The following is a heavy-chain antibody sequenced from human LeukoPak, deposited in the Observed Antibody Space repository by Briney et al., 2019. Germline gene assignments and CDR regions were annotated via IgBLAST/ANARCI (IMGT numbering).Heavy chain of an antibody. V-gene: IGHV3-53*01. Sequence: GGSLRLSCAASGFTVSTNYMSWVRQAPGKGLEWGSVLYSGGSTYYADSVKGRFTISRDNSKNTLYLQMNSLRAEDTAVYYCARDRVPSSTWWEDYYYGMDVWGQGTTVTVSS. D-gene: IGHD1-26*01. J-gene: IGHJ6*02. CDR2: LYSGGST. CDR1: GFTVSTNY. CDR3: ARDRVPSSTWWEDYYYGMDV.